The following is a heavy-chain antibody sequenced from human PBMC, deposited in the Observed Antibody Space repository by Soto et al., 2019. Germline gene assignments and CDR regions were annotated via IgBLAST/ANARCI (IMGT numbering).Heavy chain of an antibody. CDR2: ISGSGGST. V-gene: IGHV3-23*01. D-gene: IGHD6-13*01. J-gene: IGHJ5*02. Sequence: GGSLRLSCAASGFTFSSYAMIWVRQAPGKGLEWVSAISGSGGSTYYADSVKGRFTISRDNSKNTLYLQMNSLRAEDTAVYYCAKFSSSWYFGWFDPWCQGTLVTVSS. CDR3: AKFSSSWYFGWFDP. CDR1: GFTFSSYA.